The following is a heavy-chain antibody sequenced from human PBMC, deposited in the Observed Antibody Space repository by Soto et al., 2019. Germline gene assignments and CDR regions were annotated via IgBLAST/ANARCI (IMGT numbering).Heavy chain of an antibody. D-gene: IGHD5-18*01. J-gene: IGHJ5*02. CDR2: IYSTGSS. CDR1: GGSISSGNYY. V-gene: IGHV4-30-4*01. CDR3: ARDGIQLCLSWRDRFDP. Sequence: PSETLSLTCFVSGGSISSGNYYWSWIRQSPGKGLEWIGYIYSTGSSYYNPSLRSRVSMSVDTSKNQFSLNLSSVTAADTAVYFCARDGIQLCLSWRDRFDPWGQVTPVTVSS.